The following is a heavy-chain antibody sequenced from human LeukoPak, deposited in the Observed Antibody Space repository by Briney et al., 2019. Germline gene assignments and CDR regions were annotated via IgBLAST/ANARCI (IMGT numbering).Heavy chain of an antibody. J-gene: IGHJ5*02. V-gene: IGHV3-11*01. CDR2: ISSSDTTI. CDR1: GFTFSDYY. D-gene: IGHD6-6*01. CDR3: ARQKSHSTSYNWFDP. Sequence: PGGSLRLSCVASGFTFSDYYMSWIRQAPGKGLEWVSYISSSDTTIYYADSVKGRFTISRDNAKNSLYLQMNSLRVEDTAVYYCARQKSHSTSYNWFDPWGQGTLITVSS.